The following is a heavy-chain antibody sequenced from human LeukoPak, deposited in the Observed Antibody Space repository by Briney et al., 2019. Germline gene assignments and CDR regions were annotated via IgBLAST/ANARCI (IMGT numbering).Heavy chain of an antibody. CDR2: INEDASTI. J-gene: IGHJ4*02. Sequence: GGSLRLSCVASGFTLSRYWMHWLRQVPGKGLEWVSRINEDASTITYADPVKGRFTISRDNAKNTLYLQMNSLRAEDTAVYFCVRDLILVWTPGDDFDHWGQGTLVTVSS. CDR1: GFTLSRYW. D-gene: IGHD3-16*01. CDR3: VRDLILVWTPGDDFDH. V-gene: IGHV3-74*03.